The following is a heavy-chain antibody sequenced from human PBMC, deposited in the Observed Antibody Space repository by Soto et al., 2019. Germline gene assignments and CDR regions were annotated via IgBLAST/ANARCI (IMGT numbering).Heavy chain of an antibody. J-gene: IGHJ5*02. CDR2: INSDGSST. V-gene: IGHV3-74*01. CDR1: GFTFSSYW. CDR3: ARAVQGIAVAGTVRWFDP. Sequence: VGSLRLSCAASGFTFSSYWMHWVRQAPGKGLVWVSRINSDGSSTTYADSVKGRFTISRDNAKNTLYLQMNSLRAEDTAVYYCARAVQGIAVAGTVRWFDPWGQGTLVTVSS. D-gene: IGHD6-19*01.